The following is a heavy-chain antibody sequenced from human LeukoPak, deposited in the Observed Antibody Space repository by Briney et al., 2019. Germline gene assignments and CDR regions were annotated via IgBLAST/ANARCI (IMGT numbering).Heavy chain of an antibody. D-gene: IGHD2-2*01. Sequence: GASVTVSCKASGYTFTSYGISWVRQAPGQGLEWMGWISAYNGNTNYAQKLQGRVTMTTDTFTSTAYMELRSLRSDDTAVYYCARAFPRYCSSTSCYAYYYGMDVWGKGTTVTVSS. J-gene: IGHJ6*04. V-gene: IGHV1-18*04. CDR1: GYTFTSYG. CDR2: ISAYNGNT. CDR3: ARAFPRYCSSTSCYAYYYGMDV.